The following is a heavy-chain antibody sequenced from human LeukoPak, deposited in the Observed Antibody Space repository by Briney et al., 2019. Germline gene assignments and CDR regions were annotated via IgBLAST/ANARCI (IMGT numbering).Heavy chain of an antibody. CDR2: IYYSGST. D-gene: IGHD6-25*01. V-gene: IGHV4-59*12. CDR1: GGSISSYY. Sequence: SETLSLTCTVSGGSISSYYWSWIRQPPGKGLDWIGYIYYSGSTNYNPSLKSRVTISVDTSKNQFALKLSSVTAADTAVYYCARKGGYFYYGMDVWGQGTTVTVSS. J-gene: IGHJ6*02. CDR3: ARKGGYFYYGMDV.